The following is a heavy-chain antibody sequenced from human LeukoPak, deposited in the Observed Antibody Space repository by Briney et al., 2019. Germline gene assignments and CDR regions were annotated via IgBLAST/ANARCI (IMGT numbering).Heavy chain of an antibody. D-gene: IGHD6-19*01. CDR1: GGSISSSSYY. CDR3: VRGMEVAGTGDY. V-gene: IGHV4-39*07. Sequence: SETLSLTCTVSGGSISSSSYYWGWIRQPPGKGLEWIGSIYYSGSTYYNPSLKSRVTISVDTSKNQFSLKLSSVTAADTAVYYCVRGMEVAGTGDYWGQGTLVTVSS. J-gene: IGHJ4*02. CDR2: IYYSGST.